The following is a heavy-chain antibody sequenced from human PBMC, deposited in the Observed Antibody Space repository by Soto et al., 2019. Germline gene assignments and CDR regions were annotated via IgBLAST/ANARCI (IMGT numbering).Heavy chain of an antibody. CDR2: IYYSGST. Sequence: PSETLSLTCTVSGGSISSGGYYWSWIRQHPGKGLEWIGYIYYSGSTYYSPSLKSRVTISVDTSKNQFSLKLSSVTAADTAVYYCASTSYYDILGWFDPWGQGTLVTVSS. J-gene: IGHJ5*02. CDR1: GGSISSGGYY. D-gene: IGHD3-9*01. CDR3: ASTSYYDILGWFDP. V-gene: IGHV4-31*03.